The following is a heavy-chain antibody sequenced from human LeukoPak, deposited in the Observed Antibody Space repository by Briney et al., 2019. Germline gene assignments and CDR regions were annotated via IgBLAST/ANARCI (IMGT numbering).Heavy chain of an antibody. CDR3: ARVYGVAGHRDTFYGMDV. V-gene: IGHV1-46*01. CDR2: INPSGGST. D-gene: IGHD6-19*01. Sequence: ASVKVSCKASGYTFTSYYMHCVRQAPGQGLEWMGIINPSGGSTSYAQKFQGRVTMTRDTSTSTVYMELSSLRSEDTAVYYCARVYGVAGHRDTFYGMDVWGKGTTVTVSS. CDR1: GYTFTSYY. J-gene: IGHJ6*04.